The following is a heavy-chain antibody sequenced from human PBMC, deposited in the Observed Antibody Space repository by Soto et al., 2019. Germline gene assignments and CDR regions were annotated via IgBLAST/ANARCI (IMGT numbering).Heavy chain of an antibody. J-gene: IGHJ4*02. D-gene: IGHD2-15*01. Sequence: EMQLLESGGGLVQPGGSLKLSCAAPGFTFSNYAMSWVRQAPGKGLEWVSTISGRGGNTYYADSVKGRFTISRDNSRNTLYLQMDSLRVEDSAVYSCAKAGCSGGTCYLYYFDYWGQGALVTVSS. CDR3: AKAGCSGGTCYLYYFDY. CDR1: GFTFSNYA. CDR2: ISGRGGNT. V-gene: IGHV3-23*01.